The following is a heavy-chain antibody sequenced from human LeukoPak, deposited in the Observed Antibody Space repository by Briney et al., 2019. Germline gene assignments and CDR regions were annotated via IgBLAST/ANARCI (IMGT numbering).Heavy chain of an antibody. D-gene: IGHD3-3*02. J-gene: IGHJ6*02. CDR2: TFYRSKWYD. CDR3: SRGMFGSPYGMDV. CDR1: GDSVSSKSAA. V-gene: IGHV6-1*01. Sequence: SQTLSLTCAISGDSVSSKSAAWNWLRQSPSGGLEWLGRTFYRSKWYDDYAVSVKSRITLSSHTSRNQFTLQLNSVTPETTAEYYGSRGMFGSPYGMDVWGQGTTVTVSS.